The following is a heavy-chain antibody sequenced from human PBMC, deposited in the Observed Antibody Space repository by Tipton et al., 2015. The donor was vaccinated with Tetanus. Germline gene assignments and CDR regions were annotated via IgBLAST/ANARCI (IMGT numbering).Heavy chain of an antibody. CDR1: GFTFDDYA. J-gene: IGHJ6*02. Sequence: SLRLSCAASGFTFDDYAMHWVRQAPGKGLEWVSGISWNSGSIGYADSVKGRFTISRDNAKNSLYLQMNSLRAEDTALYYCAKDLVWGVNYYYCGMDVWGQGTTVTVSS. CDR3: AKDLVWGVNYYYCGMDV. CDR2: ISWNSGSI. D-gene: IGHD3-16*01. V-gene: IGHV3-9*01.